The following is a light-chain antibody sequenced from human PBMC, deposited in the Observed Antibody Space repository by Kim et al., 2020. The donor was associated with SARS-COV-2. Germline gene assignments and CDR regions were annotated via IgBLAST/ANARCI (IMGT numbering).Light chain of an antibody. J-gene: IGKJ1*01. CDR1: QSVLYTPNNKNY. V-gene: IGKV4-1*01. Sequence: TTINCKSSQSVLYTPNNKNYLAWYQHKPGQPPKVLISWASTRGSGVPDRFSGSGSGADFTLTISSLQAEDVAVYYCQQYYSVPLTFGQGTKVDIK. CDR3: QQYYSVPLT. CDR2: WAS.